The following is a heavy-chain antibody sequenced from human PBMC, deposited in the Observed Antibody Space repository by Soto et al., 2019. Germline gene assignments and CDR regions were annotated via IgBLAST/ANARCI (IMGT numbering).Heavy chain of an antibody. V-gene: IGHV3-23*01. CDR2: ISGSGIST. D-gene: IGHD6-13*01. Sequence: EVQLLESGGGLVQPGGSLRLSCAASGFTFSSYAMSWVRQAPGKGLEWVSAISGSGISTYYADSVKGRFTISRDNSKTTLYLQMNSLRAEDTAVYYCAKEVEYSSSWSDIDYWGQGTLVTVSS. CDR3: AKEVEYSSSWSDIDY. J-gene: IGHJ4*02. CDR1: GFTFSSYA.